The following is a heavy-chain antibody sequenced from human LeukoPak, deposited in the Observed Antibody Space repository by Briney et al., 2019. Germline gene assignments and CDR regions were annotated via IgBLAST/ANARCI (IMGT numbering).Heavy chain of an antibody. J-gene: IGHJ3*02. V-gene: IGHV3-7*01. Sequence: QSGGSLRLSCTGSGFIFGDYAMNWVRQAPGKGLEWVADIKEDGSEKYYVDSVKGRFTISRQNAKSSLFLQMNSLRAEDTAVYYCARHRSGGSQDDAFDIWGQGTMVTVSS. D-gene: IGHD2-15*01. CDR2: IKEDGSEK. CDR1: GFIFGDYA. CDR3: ARHRSGGSQDDAFDI.